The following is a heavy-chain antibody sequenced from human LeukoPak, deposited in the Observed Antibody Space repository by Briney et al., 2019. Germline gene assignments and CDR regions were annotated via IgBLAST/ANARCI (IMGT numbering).Heavy chain of an antibody. CDR1: EFTFNRYW. D-gene: IGHD3-10*01. CDR3: TRDALFGSGRTHLDF. CDR2: IKQDGSEA. J-gene: IGHJ4*02. V-gene: IGHV3-7*04. Sequence: GGSLRLSCAASEFTFNRYWMSWVRQAPGKGLQWVANIKQDGSEAHYVDSVKGRFTISRDNAKNSLSLQMNSPNVDDTGVYFCTRDALFGSGRTHLDFWGQGTLVSVSS.